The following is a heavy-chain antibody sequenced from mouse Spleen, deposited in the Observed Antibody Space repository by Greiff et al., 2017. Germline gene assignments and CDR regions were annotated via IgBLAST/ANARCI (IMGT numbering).Heavy chain of an antibody. D-gene: IGHD1-1*01. CDR1: GYTFTDYE. V-gene: IGHV1-15*01. Sequence: QVQLKESGAELVRPGASVTLSCKASGYTFTDYEMHWVKQTPVHGLEWIGAIDPETGGTAYNQKFKGKAILTADKSSSTAYMELRSLTSEDSAVYYCTRRRCLDYWGQGTTLTVSS. CDR2: IDPETGGT. J-gene: IGHJ2*01. CDR3: TRRRCLDY.